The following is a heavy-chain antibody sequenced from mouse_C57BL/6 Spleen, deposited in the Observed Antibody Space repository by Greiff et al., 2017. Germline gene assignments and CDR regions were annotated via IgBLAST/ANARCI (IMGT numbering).Heavy chain of an antibody. J-gene: IGHJ4*01. Sequence: QVQLQQPGAELVKPGASVKMSCKASGYTFTSYWITWVKQRPGQGLEWIGDIYPGSGSTNYNEKFKSKATLTVDTSSSTAYMQLSSLTSDDSAVYYCAKGRNDGYYAGAMDYWGQGTSVTVSS. V-gene: IGHV1-55*01. CDR2: IYPGSGST. D-gene: IGHD2-3*01. CDR1: GYTFTSYW. CDR3: AKGRNDGYYAGAMDY.